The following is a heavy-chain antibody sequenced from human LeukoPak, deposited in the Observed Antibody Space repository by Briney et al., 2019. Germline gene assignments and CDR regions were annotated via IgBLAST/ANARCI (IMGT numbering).Heavy chain of an antibody. Sequence: GGSLRLSCAASGFTFSSYGMHWVRQAPGKGLEWVAVISYDGSNKYYADSVKGRFTISRDNSKNTLYLQMNSLRAEDTAVYYCARARYVWGSYPLKYWGQGTLVTVSS. V-gene: IGHV3-30*03. D-gene: IGHD3-16*02. CDR3: ARARYVWGSYPLKY. J-gene: IGHJ4*02. CDR2: ISYDGSNK. CDR1: GFTFSSYG.